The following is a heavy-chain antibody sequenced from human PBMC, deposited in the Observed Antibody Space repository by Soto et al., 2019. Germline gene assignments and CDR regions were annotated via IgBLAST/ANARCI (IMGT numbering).Heavy chain of an antibody. CDR1: GFSLSNNGEA. D-gene: IGHD3-10*02. Sequence: SGPTLVNPTQTLTLTCTFSGFSLSNNGEAVGWFRQSPGKALEWLVLIYWDDDNRYNPTLRTRLSTTKDTSKNQVVLTLTNMDPVDTATYYCARYVATSPAGWFEPWGQGIPVTVSS. J-gene: IGHJ5*02. CDR3: ARYVATSPAGWFEP. V-gene: IGHV2-5*02. CDR2: IYWDDDN.